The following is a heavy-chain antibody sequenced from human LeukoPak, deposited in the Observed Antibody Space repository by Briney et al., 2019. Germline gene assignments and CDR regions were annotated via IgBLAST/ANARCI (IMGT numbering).Heavy chain of an antibody. Sequence: PSETLSLTCDVSGQSVTTGYYWAWIRQPPGKALAWIGIIYHRESGHYQPSLKSRGSMAVDTSMNQFSLRLSAVTAADTAVYYCARALQYCTSGCAYLFDYWGQGTLVAVSS. CDR1: GQSVTTGYY. CDR3: ARALQYCTSGCAYLFDY. CDR2: IYHRESG. V-gene: IGHV4-38-2*01. J-gene: IGHJ4*02. D-gene: IGHD2-8*01.